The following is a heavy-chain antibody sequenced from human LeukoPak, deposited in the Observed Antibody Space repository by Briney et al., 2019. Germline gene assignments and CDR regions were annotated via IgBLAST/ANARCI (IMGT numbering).Heavy chain of an antibody. CDR1: GDSASSNSAA. CDR3: ARDLAGFGGYSYGMVDY. V-gene: IGHV6-1*01. CDR2: TYYRSEWHN. Sequence: SQTLSLTCAISGDSASSNSAAWNWIRQSPSRGLEWLGRTYYRSEWHNDYAVSVKSRIIISPDTSKNQFSLQLKSVTLEDTAVYYCARDLAGFGGYSYGMVDYWGQGTLVTVSS. J-gene: IGHJ4*02. D-gene: IGHD5-18*01.